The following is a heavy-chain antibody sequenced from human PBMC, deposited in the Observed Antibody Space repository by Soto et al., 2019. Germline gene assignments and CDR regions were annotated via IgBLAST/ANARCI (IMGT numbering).Heavy chain of an antibody. D-gene: IGHD3-3*01. J-gene: IGHJ3*02. CDR2: IYYSGST. Sequence: SETLSLTCTVSGGSISSYYWSWIRQPPGKGLEWIGYIYYSGSTNYNPSLKSRVTISVDTSKNQFSLKLSSVTAADTAVYYCASYNYDFWSGYYRAFDIWGQGTMVTVSS. V-gene: IGHV4-59*08. CDR1: GGSISSYY. CDR3: ASYNYDFWSGYYRAFDI.